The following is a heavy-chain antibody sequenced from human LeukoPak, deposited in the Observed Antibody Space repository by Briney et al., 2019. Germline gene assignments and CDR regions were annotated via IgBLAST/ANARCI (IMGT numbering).Heavy chain of an antibody. Sequence: GSLRLSCAASGFTFSSYAMSWVRQAPGKGLEWVSAISGSDGTTYYADSVKGRFTISRDNSKYTLSLQMNSLRAEDTAVYYCAREGITMVRGVITPPAFDYWGQGTLVTVSS. V-gene: IGHV3-23*01. D-gene: IGHD3-10*01. J-gene: IGHJ4*02. CDR3: AREGITMVRGVITPPAFDY. CDR1: GFTFSSYA. CDR2: ISGSDGTT.